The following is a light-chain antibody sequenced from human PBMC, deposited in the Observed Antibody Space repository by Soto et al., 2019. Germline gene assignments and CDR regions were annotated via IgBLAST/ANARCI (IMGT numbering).Light chain of an antibody. CDR1: QSISSW. CDR2: DAS. V-gene: IGKV1-5*01. J-gene: IGKJ2*01. CDR3: QQYNSYSPYT. Sequence: DIQMTQSPSTLSASVGDRVTITCRASQSISSWLAWYQQKPGKAPKLLIYDASSLESGVPSRFSGSGSGTGFTLTISILQPDDIATYYWQQYNSYSPYTLGQGTKLEIK.